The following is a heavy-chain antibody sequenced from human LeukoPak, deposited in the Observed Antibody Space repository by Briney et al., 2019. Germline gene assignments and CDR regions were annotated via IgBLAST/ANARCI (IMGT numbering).Heavy chain of an antibody. J-gene: IGHJ6*03. CDR1: GGSFSGYY. V-gene: IGHV4-34*01. CDR3: ARGRRYSSSWYGVGYYYYYYMDV. CDR2: INHSGST. D-gene: IGHD6-13*01. Sequence: SETLSLTCAVYGGSFSGYYWSWIRQPPGKGLEWIGEINHSGSTNYNPSLKSRVTISVDTSKNQFSLQLSSVTAADTAVYYWARGRRYSSSWYGVGYYYYYYMDVWGKGTTVTVSS.